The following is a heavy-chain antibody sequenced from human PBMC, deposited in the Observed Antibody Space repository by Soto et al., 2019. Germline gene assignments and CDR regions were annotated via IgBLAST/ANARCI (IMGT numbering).Heavy chain of an antibody. V-gene: IGHV3-7*01. CDR3: ARDGVAAGLYLDN. J-gene: IGHJ4*02. CDR2: INQDGSEK. CDR1: GFVFRSYW. Sequence: GGALRLSCAASGFVFRSYWMSWVRQAPGKGLEWVANINQDGSEKYYVDSVRGRFIISRDNAENSLYLQMNSLRAEDTALYYCARDGVAAGLYLDNWGQGTLVTVSS. D-gene: IGHD2-15*01.